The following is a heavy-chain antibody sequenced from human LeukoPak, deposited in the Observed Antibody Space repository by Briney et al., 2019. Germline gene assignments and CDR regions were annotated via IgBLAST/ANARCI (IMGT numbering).Heavy chain of an antibody. V-gene: IGHV1-2*02. CDR3: ARWRQLDY. D-gene: IGHD6-13*01. J-gene: IGHJ4*02. Sequence: GASVEVSCKASGYTFTGYDMHWVRQAPGQGLEWMGWINPNSGGTKYEQKFQGRVTMTRDTSISTAYMELSRLRSDDTAVYYCARWRQLDYWGQGTLVTVSS. CDR2: INPNSGGT. CDR1: GYTFTGYD.